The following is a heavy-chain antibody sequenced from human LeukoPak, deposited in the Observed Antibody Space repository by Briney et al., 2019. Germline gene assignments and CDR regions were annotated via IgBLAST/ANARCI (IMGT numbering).Heavy chain of an antibody. V-gene: IGHV4-59*12. J-gene: IGHJ3*02. Sequence: TSETLSLTCTVSGGSISSYYWSWIRQPPGKGLEWIGYIYYSGSTHYNPSLKSRVTISVDKSKNQFSLKLSSVTAADTAVYYCARATDPPYDYVWGSYRSYAFDIWGQGTMVTVSS. CDR1: GGSISSYY. CDR2: IYYSGST. D-gene: IGHD3-16*02. CDR3: ARATDPPYDYVWGSYRSYAFDI.